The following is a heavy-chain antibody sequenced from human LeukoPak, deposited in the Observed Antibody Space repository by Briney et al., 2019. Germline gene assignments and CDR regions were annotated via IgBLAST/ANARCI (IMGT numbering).Heavy chain of an antibody. V-gene: IGHV3-7*01. D-gene: IGHD3-10*01. CDR2: INEDGSKK. CDR3: ASSSYSCSSS. J-gene: IGHJ5*02. Sequence: QSGGSLRLSCAASGFTFTNYWMIWVRQAPGKGLEWVANINEDGSKKYYVGSVEGRFTISRDNAKNSVFLQMNSLRADDTAMYYCASSSYSCSSSWGQGTLVTVSS. CDR1: GFTFTNYW.